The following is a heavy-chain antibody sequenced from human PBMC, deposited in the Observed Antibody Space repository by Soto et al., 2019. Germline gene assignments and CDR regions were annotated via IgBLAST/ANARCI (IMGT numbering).Heavy chain of an antibody. J-gene: IGHJ6*02. CDR3: ALLPTTITFSYYYNMDV. CDR2: IKPDGSER. D-gene: IGHD2-15*01. CDR1: GLTFSNHW. V-gene: IGHV3-7*01. Sequence: GGSLSLSCIASGLTFSNHWMNLVRQAPGKGLEWVANIKPDGSERFYVDSVEGRFTTSRDNAKNSLSLQMNNLRAEDTAVYYCALLPTTITFSYYYNMDVWGQGTTVTVSS.